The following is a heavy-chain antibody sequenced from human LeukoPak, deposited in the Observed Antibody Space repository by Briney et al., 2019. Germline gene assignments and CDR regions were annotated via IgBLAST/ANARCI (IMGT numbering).Heavy chain of an antibody. D-gene: IGHD5-12*01. CDR1: GFTFSSYS. V-gene: IGHV3-15*01. CDR2: IKSKTDGGTT. J-gene: IGHJ6*02. CDR3: RGGYDYYYYYYGMDV. Sequence: GSLRLSCAASGFTFSSYSMNWVRQAPGKGLEWVGRIKSKTDGGTTDYAAPVKGRFTISRDDSKNTLYLQMNSLKTEDTAVYYCRGGYDYYYYYYGMDVWGQGTTVTVSS.